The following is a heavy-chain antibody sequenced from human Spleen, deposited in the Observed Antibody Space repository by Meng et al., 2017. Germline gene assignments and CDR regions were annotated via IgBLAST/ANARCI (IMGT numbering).Heavy chain of an antibody. Sequence: ASVKVSCKASGYTFTDYYILWVRQAPGQGLEWMGGINPNSGGTNYAQKFQGRVTMTRDTSISTAYMELSRLRSDDTAVYHCARVTYYYGSGSYYILDYWGQGTLVTVSS. D-gene: IGHD3-10*01. CDR3: ARVTYYYGSGSYYILDY. V-gene: IGHV1-2*02. J-gene: IGHJ4*02. CDR2: INPNSGGT. CDR1: GYTFTDYY.